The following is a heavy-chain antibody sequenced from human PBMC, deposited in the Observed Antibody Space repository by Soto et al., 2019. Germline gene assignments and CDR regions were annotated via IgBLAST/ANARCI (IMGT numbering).Heavy chain of an antibody. V-gene: IGHV4-61*01. CDR3: EIYHDMFDSPARSPAFYHGMDV. J-gene: IGHJ6*02. Sequence: VRLQASGPGVVKPSETLSLTCTVSGGSFSRTSYYWSWVRQPPGKGMEWIGYIDHTGRTKYNPSLDGRVTISVVTSMNQLALRLTSVTAADTAVYYCEIYHDMFDSPARSPAFYHGMDVWGQGTPVTVSS. CDR1: GGSFSRTSYY. CDR2: IDHTGRT. D-gene: IGHD3-9*01.